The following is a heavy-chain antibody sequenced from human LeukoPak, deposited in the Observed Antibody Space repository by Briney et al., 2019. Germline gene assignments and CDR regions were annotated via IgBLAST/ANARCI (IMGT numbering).Heavy chain of an antibody. CDR1: GFIFRDYY. CDR2: ISSSGDTI. V-gene: IGHV3-11*01. Sequence: GGSLRLSCAGSGFIFRDYYMSWIRQAPGKGLEWVSYISSSGDTIYYADSVKGRFTVSRDNAKNSLYLQMNSLGVEDTAVYYCASWRIAVAAFDPGGQGTPVTVPS. CDR3: ASWRIAVAAFDP. J-gene: IGHJ5*02. D-gene: IGHD6-19*01.